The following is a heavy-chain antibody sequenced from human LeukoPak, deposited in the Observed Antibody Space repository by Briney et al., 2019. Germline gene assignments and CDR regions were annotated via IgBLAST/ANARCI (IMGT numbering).Heavy chain of an antibody. V-gene: IGHV1-8*01. CDR2: MNPNSGNT. CDR1: GYTFTSYD. Sequence: ASVKVSCKASGYTFTSYDINWVRQATGQGLEWMGWMNPNSGNTGYAQKFQGRVTMTRNTSIGTAYMELSSLRSEGTAVYYCATRLAVADFDYWGQGTLVTVSS. CDR3: ATRLAVADFDY. J-gene: IGHJ4*02. D-gene: IGHD6-19*01.